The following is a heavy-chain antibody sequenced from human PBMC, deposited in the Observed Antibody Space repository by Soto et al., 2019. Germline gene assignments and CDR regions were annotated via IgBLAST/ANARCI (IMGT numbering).Heavy chain of an antibody. J-gene: IGHJ6*01. Sequence: QMKLVESGGGVVQPGTSLRLSCVASGFTFSAFGMHWVRQAPGKGLEWVAISSYGGSNEYYGDSVQGRFTISRDNSRDTLYLQMNSLGDQDTAVYYCAKGPLRFPDHGDYPDYSHGMDVW. D-gene: IGHD4-17*01. CDR3: AKGPLRFPDHGDYPDYSHGMDV. CDR1: GFTFSAFG. CDR2: SSYGGSNE. V-gene: IGHV3-30*18.